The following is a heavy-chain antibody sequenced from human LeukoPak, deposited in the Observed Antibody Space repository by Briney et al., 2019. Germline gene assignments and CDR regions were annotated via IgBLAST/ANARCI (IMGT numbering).Heavy chain of an antibody. CDR2: ISGVNT. Sequence: PGGSLRLSCTPSGFAFSNYAMSWFRQAPGKGLEWVSGISGVNTYYADSVKGRFTISRDNSKNVLSLQMSRLRAEDTAVYYCAKDICTSPRCLLYSDSWGQGTLVTVSS. CDR3: AKDICTSPRCLLYSDS. V-gene: IGHV3-23*01. J-gene: IGHJ4*02. CDR1: GFAFSNYA. D-gene: IGHD2-8*01.